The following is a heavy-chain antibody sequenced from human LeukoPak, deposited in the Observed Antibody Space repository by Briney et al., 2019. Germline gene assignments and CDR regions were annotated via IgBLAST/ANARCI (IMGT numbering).Heavy chain of an antibody. CDR2: INGGGTGS. J-gene: IGHJ4*02. V-gene: IGHV3-23*01. CDR3: AKAGAIKFDF. Sequence: GGSLRLSCAASGFIFSNSAMSWVRQAPGKGLEWVSGINGGGTGSYYAYSVRGRVTISRDNSKNTLHLDMNSVRAEDTAIYYCAKAGAIKFDFWGQGILVTVSS. D-gene: IGHD1-26*01. CDR1: GFIFSNSA.